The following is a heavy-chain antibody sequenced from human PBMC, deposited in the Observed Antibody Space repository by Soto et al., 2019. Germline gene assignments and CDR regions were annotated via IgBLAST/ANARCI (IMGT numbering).Heavy chain of an antibody. CDR1: GFTFSTYS. Sequence: VQLVESGGGVVQPGRSLRLSCAASGFTFSTYSMNWVRQAPGKGLEWISSISSSGGSVSYAESVKGRFTISRDNAKNSLYLQMDSLRAEDTAVYYCARGRSINTNMDYWGQGTLVTVSS. V-gene: IGHV3-21*01. CDR2: ISSSGGSV. D-gene: IGHD2-2*01. J-gene: IGHJ4*02. CDR3: ARGRSINTNMDY.